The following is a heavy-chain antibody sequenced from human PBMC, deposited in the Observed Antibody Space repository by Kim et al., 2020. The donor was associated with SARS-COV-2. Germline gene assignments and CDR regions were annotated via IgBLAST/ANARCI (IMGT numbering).Heavy chain of an antibody. D-gene: IGHD6-13*01. CDR1: GITVTTNY. CDR3: AREPYSSTWLDY. Sequence: GGSLRLSCAVSGITVTTNYMNWVRQAPGKGLEWVSTIYSGGTTYYADSVKGRFTISRDTSKNTLYLQMNSLRAEATAVYYCAREPYSSTWLDYWGPGTLVTVSS. CDR2: IYSGGTT. V-gene: IGHV3-66*01. J-gene: IGHJ4*02.